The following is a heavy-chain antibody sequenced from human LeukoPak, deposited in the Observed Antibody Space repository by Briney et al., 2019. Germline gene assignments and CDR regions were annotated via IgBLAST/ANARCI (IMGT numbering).Heavy chain of an antibody. CDR1: GFTVNSNY. CDR2: IKQDGSEK. D-gene: IGHD6-13*01. Sequence: GGSLRLSCAASGFTVNSNYMTWVRQAPGKGLEWVANIKQDGSEKYYVDSVKGRFTISRDNAKNSLYLQMNSLRAEDTAVYYCARWMYSSSWYLYYYYYGMDVWGQGTTVTVSS. CDR3: ARWMYSSSWYLYYYYYGMDV. J-gene: IGHJ6*02. V-gene: IGHV3-7*01.